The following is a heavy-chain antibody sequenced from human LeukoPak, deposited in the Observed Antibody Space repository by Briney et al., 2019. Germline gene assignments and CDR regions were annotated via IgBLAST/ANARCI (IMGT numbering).Heavy chain of an antibody. CDR1: GFTFSSYS. V-gene: IGHV3-21*01. D-gene: IGHD6-13*01. J-gene: IGHJ3*02. Sequence: GGSLRLSCAASGFTFSSYSMNWVRQAPGKGLEWVSSFSSSSSYIYYADSVKGRFTISRDNAKNSLYLQMNSLRAEDTAVYYCARDPYSSSWLRGDAFDIWAQGTMVTVSS. CDR3: ARDPYSSSWLRGDAFDI. CDR2: FSSSSSYI.